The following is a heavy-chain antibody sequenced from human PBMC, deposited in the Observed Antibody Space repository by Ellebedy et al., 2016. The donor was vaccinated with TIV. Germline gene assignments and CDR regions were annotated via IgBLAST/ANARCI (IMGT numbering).Heavy chain of an antibody. D-gene: IGHD3-10*01. V-gene: IGHV4-38-2*02. CDR2: VYHNGST. CDR1: NFFIRSGYY. J-gene: IGHJ4*02. CDR3: ARDLSMTMFRGDFDS. Sequence: MPSETLSLTCTVSNFFIRSGYYWGWIRQPPGKGVEWIGSVYHNGSTYYNPSLKSRVTISVDMSRNHFSLVLSSVTAADTAVYYCARDLSMTMFRGDFDSWGLGILVSVSS.